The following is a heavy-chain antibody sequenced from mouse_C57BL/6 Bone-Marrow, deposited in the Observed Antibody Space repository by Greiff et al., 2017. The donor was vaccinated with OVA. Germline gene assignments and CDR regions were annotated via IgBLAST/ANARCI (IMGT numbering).Heavy chain of an antibody. CDR3: ARFTTVVPPFAMDY. D-gene: IGHD1-1*01. CDR1: GYAFSSSW. V-gene: IGHV1-82*01. CDR2: IYPGDGDT. J-gene: IGHJ4*01. Sequence: QVQLQQSGPELVKPGASVKISCKASGYAFSSSWMNWVKQRPGKGLEWIGRIYPGDGDTNYNGKFKGKATLTADKSSSTAYMQLSSLTSEDSAVYFCARFTTVVPPFAMDYWGQGTSVTVSS.